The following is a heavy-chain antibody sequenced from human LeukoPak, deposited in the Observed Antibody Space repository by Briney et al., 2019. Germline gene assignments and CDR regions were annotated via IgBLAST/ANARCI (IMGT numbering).Heavy chain of an antibody. Sequence: SETLSLTCTVSGGSISSYYWSWIRQPPGKGLEWTGYIYYSGSTNYNPSLKSRVTISVDTSKNQFSLKLSSVTAADTAVYYCASSPPVRGWYFDLWGRGTLVTVSS. CDR1: GGSISSYY. CDR3: ASSPPVRGWYFDL. V-gene: IGHV4-59*01. J-gene: IGHJ2*01. D-gene: IGHD2-2*01. CDR2: IYYSGST.